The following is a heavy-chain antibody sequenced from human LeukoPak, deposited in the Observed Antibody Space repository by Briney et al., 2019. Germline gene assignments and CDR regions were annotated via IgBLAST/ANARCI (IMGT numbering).Heavy chain of an antibody. CDR1: GGTFSSYA. CDR3: ARVAGSGSYYNFYWFDP. V-gene: IGHV1-69*01. J-gene: IGHJ5*02. CDR2: IIPIFGTA. Sequence: ASVKVSCKASGGTFSSYAISWVRQAPGQGLEWMGGIIPIFGTANYAQKFQGRVTITADESTSTAYMELSSLRSEDTAVYYCARVAGSGSYYNFYWFDPWGQGTLVTVSS. D-gene: IGHD3-10*01.